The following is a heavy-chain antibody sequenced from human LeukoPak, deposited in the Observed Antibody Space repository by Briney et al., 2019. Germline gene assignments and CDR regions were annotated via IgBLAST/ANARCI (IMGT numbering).Heavy chain of an antibody. CDR1: GGTFSSYA. D-gene: IGHD5-18*01. V-gene: IGHV1-69*13. CDR2: IIPIFGTA. J-gene: IGHJ6*03. CDR3: ARPRGYSYGYHYYMDV. Sequence: ASVKVSCKASGGTFSSYAISLVRQAPGQGLEWMGGIIPIFGTANYAQKFQGRVTITADESTSTAYMELSSLRSEATAVYYCARPRGYSYGYHYYMDVWGKGTTVTVSS.